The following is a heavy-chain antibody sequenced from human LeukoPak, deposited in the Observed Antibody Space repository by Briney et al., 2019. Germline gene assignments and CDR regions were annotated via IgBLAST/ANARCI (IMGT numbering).Heavy chain of an antibody. CDR1: GGSISSYY. CDR3: ASSNAYYYYYMDV. D-gene: IGHD4-11*01. CDR2: SYTSGST. V-gene: IGHV4-4*09. J-gene: IGHJ6*03. Sequence: SETLSLTCTVSGGSISSYYWSWIRQPPGKGLEWIGYSYTSGSTNYNPSLTSRVTISVDTPKNQFSLKLSSVTAADTAVYYCASSNAYYYYYMDVWGKGTTVTVSS.